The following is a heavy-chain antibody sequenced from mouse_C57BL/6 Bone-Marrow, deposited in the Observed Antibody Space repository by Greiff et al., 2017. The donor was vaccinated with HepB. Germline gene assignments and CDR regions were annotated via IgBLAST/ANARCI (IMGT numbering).Heavy chain of an antibody. V-gene: IGHV14-4*01. CDR2: IDPENGDT. CDR1: GFNIKDDY. Sequence: VQLQQSGAELVRPGASVKLSCTASGFNIKDDYMHWVKQRPEQGLEWIGWIDPENGDTEYASKFQGKATITADTSSNTAYLQLSSLTSEDTAVYYCTGEVTTVVGDCWGQGTTLTVAS. D-gene: IGHD1-1*01. CDR3: TGEVTTVVGDC. J-gene: IGHJ2*01.